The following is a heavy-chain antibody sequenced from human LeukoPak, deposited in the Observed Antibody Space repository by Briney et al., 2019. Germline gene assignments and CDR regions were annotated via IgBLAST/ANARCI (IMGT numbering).Heavy chain of an antibody. Sequence: PGGSLRLSCAASGFTFSNAWMSWVRQAPGKGLVWVSRINSDGSSTSYADSVKGRFTISRDNAKNSLYLQMNSLRAEDTAVYYCARKAYGMDVWGKGTTVTVSS. J-gene: IGHJ6*04. CDR2: INSDGSST. CDR3: ARKAYGMDV. CDR1: GFTFSNAW. V-gene: IGHV3-74*01.